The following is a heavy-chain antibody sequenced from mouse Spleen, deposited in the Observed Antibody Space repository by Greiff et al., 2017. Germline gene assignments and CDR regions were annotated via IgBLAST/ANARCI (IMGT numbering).Heavy chain of an antibody. CDR3: AREDYYGNPWFAY. V-gene: IGHV3-6*02. Sequence: EVQLQQSGPGLVKPSQSLSLTCSVTGYSITSGYYWNWIRQFPGNKLEWMGYISYDGSNNYNPSLKNRISITRDTSKNQFFLKLNSVTTEDTATYYCAREDYYGNPWFAYWGQGTLVTVSA. CDR2: ISYDGSN. D-gene: IGHD2-1*01. CDR1: GYSITSGYY. J-gene: IGHJ3*01.